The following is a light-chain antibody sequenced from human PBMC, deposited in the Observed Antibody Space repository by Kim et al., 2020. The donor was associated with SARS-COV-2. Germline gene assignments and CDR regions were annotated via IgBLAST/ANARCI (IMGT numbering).Light chain of an antibody. V-gene: IGKV3-15*01. CDR1: QGVSSN. Sequence: VSPGERATLSCRASQGVSSNLAWYQQNPGQAPRLLIYGASTRATGIPARFSGSGSGTEFTLTISSLQSEDFAVYYCQQYYNWPQTFGQGTKVDIK. J-gene: IGKJ1*01. CDR3: QQYYNWPQT. CDR2: GAS.